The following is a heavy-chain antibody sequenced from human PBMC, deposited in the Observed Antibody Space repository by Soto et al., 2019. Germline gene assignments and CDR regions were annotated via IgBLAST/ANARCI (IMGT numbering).Heavy chain of an antibody. CDR2: ISAYNGNT. J-gene: IGHJ6*02. D-gene: IGHD5-12*01. Sequence: QVQLVQSGAEVKKPGASVKVSCRASGYTFTSYVISWVRQAPGQGLERMGWISAYNGNTNFAQKLQGRDTITTDTPTSKAYMELRSLRSDDTAVYYCARVVAPLAGPYGMDVWGQGTTLTVSS. CDR1: GYTFTSYV. V-gene: IGHV1-18*01. CDR3: ARVVAPLAGPYGMDV.